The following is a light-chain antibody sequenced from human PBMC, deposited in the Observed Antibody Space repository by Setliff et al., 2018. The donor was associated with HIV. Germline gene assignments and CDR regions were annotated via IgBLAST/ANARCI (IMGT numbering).Light chain of an antibody. CDR3: AAWDDNLNGYV. J-gene: IGLJ1*01. Sequence: SALAQPPSASGTPGQRVTISCSGSFSNIGRNTINWYQQLPGTAPKLLIFANFQRPSGVPDRFSGAKSGTSASLAISGLQSEDEADYFCAAWDDNLNGYVFGPGTKVTVL. V-gene: IGLV1-44*01. CDR1: FSNIGRNT. CDR2: ANF.